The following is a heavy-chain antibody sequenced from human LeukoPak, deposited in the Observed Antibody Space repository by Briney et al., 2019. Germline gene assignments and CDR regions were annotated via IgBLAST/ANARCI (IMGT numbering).Heavy chain of an antibody. V-gene: IGHV1-8*01. CDR1: GYTFTSYD. CDR3: ARVGWYSGSYNFDY. J-gene: IGHJ4*02. CDR2: MNPNSGNT. Sequence: ASVKVSCKASGYTFTSYDINWVRQATGQGLEWMGWMNPNSGNTGYAQKFQGRVTMTRNTSISTAYMELSSLRSEDTAVYYCARVGWYSGSYNFDYWGQGTLVTVSS. D-gene: IGHD1-26*01.